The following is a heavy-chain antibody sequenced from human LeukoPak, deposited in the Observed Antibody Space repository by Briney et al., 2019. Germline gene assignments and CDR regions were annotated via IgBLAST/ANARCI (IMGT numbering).Heavy chain of an antibody. J-gene: IGHJ4*02. Sequence: ASVKVSCKVSGYTLTELSMHGVRQAPGKGLEWMGGFDPEDGETIYAQKFQGRVTMTEDTSTDTAYMELSSLRSEDTAVYYCARSEPNSDYFDYWGQGTLVTVSS. D-gene: IGHD4-23*01. CDR2: FDPEDGET. CDR1: GYTLTELS. V-gene: IGHV1-24*01. CDR3: ARSEPNSDYFDY.